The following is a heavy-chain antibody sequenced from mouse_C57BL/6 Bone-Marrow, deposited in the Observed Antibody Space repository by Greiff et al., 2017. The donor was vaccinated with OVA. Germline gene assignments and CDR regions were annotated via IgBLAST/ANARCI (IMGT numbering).Heavy chain of an antibody. CDR3: ARSGYYGSSTPFDY. V-gene: IGHV1-64*01. J-gene: IGHJ2*01. CDR2: IHPNSGST. Sequence: QVQLQQPGAELVKPGASVKLSCKASGYTFTSYWMHWVKQRPGQGLEWIGMIHPNSGSTNYNEKFKSKATLTVDKSSSTAYMQLSSLTSEDSAVYYCARSGYYGSSTPFDYWGQGTTLRVSS. D-gene: IGHD1-1*01. CDR1: GYTFTSYW.